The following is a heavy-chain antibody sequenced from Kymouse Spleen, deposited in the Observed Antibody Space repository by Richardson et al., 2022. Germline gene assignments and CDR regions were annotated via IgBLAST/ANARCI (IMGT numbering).Heavy chain of an antibody. Sequence: EVQLVESGGGLIQPGGSLRLSCAASGFTVSSNYMSWVRQAPGKGLEWVSVIYSGGSTYYADSVKGRFTISRDNSKNTLYLQMNSLRAEDTAVYYCARDGYSGSGYGMDVWGQGTTVTVSS. J-gene: IGHJ6*02. CDR2: IYSGGST. CDR1: GFTVSSNY. D-gene: IGHD1-26*01. V-gene: IGHV3-53*01. CDR3: ARDGYSGSGYGMDV.